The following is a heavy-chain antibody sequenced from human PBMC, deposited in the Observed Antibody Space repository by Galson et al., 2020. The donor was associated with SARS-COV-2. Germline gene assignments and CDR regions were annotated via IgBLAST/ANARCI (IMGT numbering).Heavy chain of an antibody. V-gene: IGHV3-33*05. CDR2: ISYDGSND. CDR3: ARDLYNWNYVGTLDY. Sequence: TGGSLRLSCAASEFTFSNYAMPWVRHAPGKGLEWVAIISYDGSNDYYTDSVMGRFTISRDNSKNTLYLHMSSLRAEDTAVYYCARDLYNWNYVGTLDYWGQGTLVTVSS. CDR1: EFTFSNYA. D-gene: IGHD1-7*01. J-gene: IGHJ4*02.